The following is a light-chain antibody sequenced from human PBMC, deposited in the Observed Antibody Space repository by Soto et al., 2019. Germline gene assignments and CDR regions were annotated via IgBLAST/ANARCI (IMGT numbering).Light chain of an antibody. V-gene: IGKV3-20*01. J-gene: IGKJ3*01. Sequence: EIVLTQSPGTLSLSPGERATLSCRASQSVSSSSLAWYQQKPGQAPRLLIYGASSRATGIPDRFSGSGSGADFTLTISRLEPEDFAVYYCRQYGISPTFGPGTKVDIK. CDR3: RQYGISPT. CDR2: GAS. CDR1: QSVSSSS.